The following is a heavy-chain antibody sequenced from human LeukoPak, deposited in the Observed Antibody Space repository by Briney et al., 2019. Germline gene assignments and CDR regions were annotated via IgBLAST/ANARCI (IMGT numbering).Heavy chain of an antibody. Sequence: GGSLRLSCAASGFSGFTFSRYGMNWVRQAPGKELEWVSHISGSGDTSYYADSVKGRFTISRDNFENTLYLQMNSLRAEDTAVYYCARALRQYCSGGSCYGDYWGQGTLVTVSS. CDR1: GFSGFTFSRYG. CDR3: ARALRQYCSGGSCYGDY. CDR2: ISGSGDTS. J-gene: IGHJ4*02. V-gene: IGHV3-23*01. D-gene: IGHD2-15*01.